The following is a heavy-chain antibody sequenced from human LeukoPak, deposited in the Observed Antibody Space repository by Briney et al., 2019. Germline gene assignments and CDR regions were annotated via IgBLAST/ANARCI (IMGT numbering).Heavy chain of an antibody. CDR2: IIPIFVTA. D-gene: IGHD3-3*01. Sequence: ASVKVFCKASGGTFSSYAVSWVRQASGQGLEWMGGIIPIFVTANDTQTFKGRVTITTDESTRAAYMELSSIRSEDTAVYYCARGGVIEYYDVWSGYFDNCGQRTLGTVSS. CDR1: GGTFSSYA. CDR3: ARGGVIEYYDVWSGYFDN. V-gene: IGHV1-69*05. J-gene: IGHJ4*02.